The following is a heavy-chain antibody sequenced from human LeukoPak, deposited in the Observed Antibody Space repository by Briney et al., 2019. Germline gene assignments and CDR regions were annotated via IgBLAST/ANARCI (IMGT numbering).Heavy chain of an antibody. CDR1: GGSISSYY. CDR3: ARGSGGYHYDH. CDR2: FFYSGST. Sequence: PSETLSLTCTVSGGSISSYYWSWLRQPPGKGLEWIGYFFYSGSTNYNPSLKSRVTISVDTSKNQFSLKLSSVTAADTAVYYCARGSGGYHYDHWGQGTLVTVSS. V-gene: IGHV4-59*01. D-gene: IGHD3-22*01. J-gene: IGHJ5*02.